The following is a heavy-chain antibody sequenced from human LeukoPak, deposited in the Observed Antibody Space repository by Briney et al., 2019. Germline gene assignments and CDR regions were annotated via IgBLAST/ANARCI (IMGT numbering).Heavy chain of an antibody. V-gene: IGHV1-18*01. D-gene: IGHD6-19*01. CDR1: GYTFTSYG. Sequence: ASVKVSCKASGYTFTSYGISWVRQAPGQGLEWMGWISAYNGNTNYAQRLQGRVTMTTDTSTSTAYMELRSLRSDDTAVYYCARVKTLYSSGPMDYWGQGTLVTVSS. CDR3: ARVKTLYSSGPMDY. CDR2: ISAYNGNT. J-gene: IGHJ4*02.